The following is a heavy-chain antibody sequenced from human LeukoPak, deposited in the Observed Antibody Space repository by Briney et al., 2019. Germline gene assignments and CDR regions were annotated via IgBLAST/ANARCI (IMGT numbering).Heavy chain of an antibody. V-gene: IGHV4-39*01. J-gene: IGHJ4*02. CDR2: IHYSRNT. CDR1: GGSISSSDYY. Sequence: PSETLSLTCTVSGGSISSSDYYWGWIRQPPGKGLEWIGNIHYSRNTFYHPSLKSRITIAVDTSKNQFSLKLSSVPAADTAVYYCSRYIRRRPQLDYWGQGTLVSVSS. CDR3: SRYIRRRPQLDY. D-gene: IGHD3-10*01.